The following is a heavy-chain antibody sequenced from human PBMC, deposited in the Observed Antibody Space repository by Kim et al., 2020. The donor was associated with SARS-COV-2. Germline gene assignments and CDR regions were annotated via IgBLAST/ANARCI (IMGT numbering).Heavy chain of an antibody. CDR3: ARAMLNMVRGALDYYYGMDV. J-gene: IGHJ6*02. D-gene: IGHD3-10*01. Sequence: SVKVSCKASGGTFSSYAISWVRQASGQGLEWMGGIIPIFGTANYAQKFQGRVTITADESTSTAYMELSSLRSEDTAVYYCARAMLNMVRGALDYYYGMDVWGQGTTVTVSS. CDR1: GGTFSSYA. CDR2: IIPIFGTA. V-gene: IGHV1-69*13.